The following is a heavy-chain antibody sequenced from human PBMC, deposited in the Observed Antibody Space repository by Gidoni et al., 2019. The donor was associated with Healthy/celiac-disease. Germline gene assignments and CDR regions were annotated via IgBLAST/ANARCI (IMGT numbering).Heavy chain of an antibody. D-gene: IGHD5-12*01. CDR1: SFNFSNAW. CDR2: IKSKTDGETT. CDR3: TTAGGRNSGYEDYYYGMDV. Sequence: EVQLVEYGGGLVKPGWSLRRSCAASSFNFSNAWLTWIRQAPGKGLGGVGRIKSKTDGETTDYAAPVKGRFTISRDDSKNTLYLQMNSLKAEDTAVYYCTTAGGRNSGYEDYYYGMDVWGKGTTVTVSS. V-gene: IGHV3-15*07. J-gene: IGHJ6*04.